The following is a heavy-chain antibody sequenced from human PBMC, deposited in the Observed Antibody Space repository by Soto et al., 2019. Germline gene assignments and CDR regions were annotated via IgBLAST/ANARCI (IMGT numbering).Heavy chain of an antibody. J-gene: IGHJ5*02. CDR2: IYHSGST. V-gene: IGHV4-4*02. CDR3: ARRGYSSSWYYYWFDP. CDR1: GGSISSSNW. D-gene: IGHD6-13*01. Sequence: QVQLQESGPGLVKPSGTLSLTCAVSGGSISSSNWWSWVRQPPGKGLEWIGEIYHSGSTNYNPSLKSRVTISVDKSRNQFSLKLSSGTAADTAVYYCARRGYSSSWYYYWFDPWGQGTLVTVSS.